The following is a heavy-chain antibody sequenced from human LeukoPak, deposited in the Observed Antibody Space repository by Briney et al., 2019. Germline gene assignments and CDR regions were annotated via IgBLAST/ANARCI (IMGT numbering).Heavy chain of an antibody. CDR2: ISSGGDTK. J-gene: IGHJ4*02. D-gene: IGHD3-10*01. CDR3: AREVGGDYGSGTFFDL. Sequence: GGSLSLSCAASEFVFSDYYMSWVRQAPGKGLEWVSYISSGGDTKYYADSVKGRFTISRDNAKNSLYLQMNNLRAEDTAVYYCAREVGGDYGSGTFFDLWGQGNMVTVSS. CDR1: EFVFSDYY. V-gene: IGHV3-11*01.